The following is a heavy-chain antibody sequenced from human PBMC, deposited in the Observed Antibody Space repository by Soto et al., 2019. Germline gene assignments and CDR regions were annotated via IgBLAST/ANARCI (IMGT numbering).Heavy chain of an antibody. Sequence: QVQLVQSGAEVKKPGASVKVSCKASRYTFTSYGISWVRQAPGQGHEWMRWFSAYNGNTNYAQKLQGRVTMTTDTSTSTAYMELRSLRSDDTAVYYCARALGYCSSTSCYDFVYWGQGTLVTVSS. CDR2: FSAYNGNT. J-gene: IGHJ4*02. CDR1: RYTFTSYG. D-gene: IGHD2-2*01. V-gene: IGHV1-18*01. CDR3: ARALGYCSSTSCYDFVY.